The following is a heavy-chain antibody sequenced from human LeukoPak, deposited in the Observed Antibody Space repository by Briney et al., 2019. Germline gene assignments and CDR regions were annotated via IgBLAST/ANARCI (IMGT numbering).Heavy chain of an antibody. D-gene: IGHD7-27*01. V-gene: IGHV3-23*01. J-gene: IGHJ4*02. CDR1: GFTFSTYT. CDR2: IGGSGGDI. CDR3: AIDPNWGIHY. Sequence: GGSLRLSCAASGFTFSTYTMYRVRQPPGKGLEWVSIIGGSGGDIHYADSVKGRFTISRDNSKNTLYLQMNSLRVEDTAIYYCAIDPNWGIHYWGQGVLVTVSS.